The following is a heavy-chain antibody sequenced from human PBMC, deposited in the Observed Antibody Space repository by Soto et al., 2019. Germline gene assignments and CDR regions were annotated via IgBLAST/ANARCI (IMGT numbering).Heavy chain of an antibody. CDR3: ARGGGYPHTRFDY. D-gene: IGHD3-16*02. V-gene: IGHV4-30-4*01. CDR1: GDSISSDNYY. J-gene: IGHJ4*02. Sequence: QVQLQESGPGLVKPSQTLSLTCTVSGDSISSDNYYWSWIRQPPGKGLEWIGHIFYSGSTQYNPSLTSRVTISLDTSQYQFSLKLTSMTAADTAVYFCARGGGYPHTRFDYWGPGTLVSVSS. CDR2: IFYSGST.